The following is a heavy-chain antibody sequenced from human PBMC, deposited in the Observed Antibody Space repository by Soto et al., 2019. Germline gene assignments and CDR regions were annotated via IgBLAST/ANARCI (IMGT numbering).Heavy chain of an antibody. J-gene: IGHJ4*02. V-gene: IGHV4-59*01. Sequence: SETLSLTCTVSGGSISSYYWSWIRQPPGKGMEWIGYIYYSGSTNYNPSLKSRVTISVDTSKNQFSLKLSSVTAADTAVYYCARALSSSSWYGTFDYWRQGTLVTVSS. CDR1: GGSISSYY. CDR3: ARALSSSSWYGTFDY. CDR2: IYYSGST. D-gene: IGHD6-13*01.